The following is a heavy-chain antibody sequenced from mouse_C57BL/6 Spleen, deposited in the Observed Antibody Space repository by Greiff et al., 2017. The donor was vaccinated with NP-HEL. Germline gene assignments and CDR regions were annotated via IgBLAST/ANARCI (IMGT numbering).Heavy chain of an antibody. J-gene: IGHJ1*03. CDR1: GYSITSGYY. CDR2: ISYDGSN. V-gene: IGHV3-6*01. D-gene: IGHD1-1*01. CDR3: ARRAVEGWYFDV. Sequence: EVQLQESGPGLVKPSQSLSLTCSVTGYSITSGYYCNWIRQFPGNKLEWMGYISYDGSNNYNPSLKNRISITRDTSKNQFFLKLKSVTTEDTATYYCARRAVEGWYFDVWGTGTTVTVSS.